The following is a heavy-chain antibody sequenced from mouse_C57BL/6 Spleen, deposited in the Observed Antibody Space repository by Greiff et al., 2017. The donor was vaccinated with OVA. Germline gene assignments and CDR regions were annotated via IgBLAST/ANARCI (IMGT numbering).Heavy chain of an antibody. CDR3: AKEEIYYYGSIFYWYFDV. CDR1: GYAFSSSW. CDR2: IYPGDGDT. J-gene: IGHJ1*03. D-gene: IGHD1-1*01. Sequence: QVQLQQSGPELVKPGASVKISCKASGYAFSSSWMNWVKQRPGKGLEWIGRIYPGDGDTNYNGKFKGKATLTADKSSSTAYMQLSSLTSEDSAVYFCAKEEIYYYGSIFYWYFDVWGTGTTVTVSS. V-gene: IGHV1-82*01.